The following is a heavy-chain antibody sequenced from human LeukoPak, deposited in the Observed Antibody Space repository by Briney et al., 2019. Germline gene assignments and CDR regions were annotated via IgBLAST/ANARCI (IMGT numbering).Heavy chain of an antibody. J-gene: IGHJ6*03. V-gene: IGHV3-7*01. CDR2: IKQDGSEK. CDR3: ARRLVVTPLRPYYYYYYYYMDV. Sequence: GGSLRLSCATSGFTFSSYWMSWVRQAPGKGLEWVANIKQDGSEKYYVDSVKGRFTISRDNAKNSLYLQMNSLRAEDTAVYYCARRLVVTPLRPYYYYYYYYMDVWGKGTTVTISS. CDR1: GFTFSSYW. D-gene: IGHD2-15*01.